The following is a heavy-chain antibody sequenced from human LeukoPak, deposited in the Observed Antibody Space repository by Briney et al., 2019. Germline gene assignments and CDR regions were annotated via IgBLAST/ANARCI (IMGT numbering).Heavy chain of an antibody. CDR1: GFTFSSHG. J-gene: IGHJ4*02. CDR2: IWYDGSNK. D-gene: IGHD6-13*01. V-gene: IGHV3-30*02. CDR3: AKDNPGIAYLMDQIPFDY. Sequence: GGSLRLSRAASGFTFSSHGMHWVRQAPGKGLEWVSFIWYDGSNKYADSVKGRFTISRDNSKNTLYLQMNSLRAEDTAVYYCAKDNPGIAYLMDQIPFDYWGQGTLVTVSS.